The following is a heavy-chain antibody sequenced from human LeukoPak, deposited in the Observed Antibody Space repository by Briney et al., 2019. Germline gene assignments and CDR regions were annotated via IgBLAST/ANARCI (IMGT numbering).Heavy chain of an antibody. CDR2: ISSTSSAI. V-gene: IGHV3-48*04. CDR1: GFTFSSYS. Sequence: GGSLRLSCAASGFTFSSYSMNWVRQAPGKGLEWLSYISSTSSAIYYADSLKGRFTISRDNAKNSLYLQMDSLRAEDTAVYYCARVAEMAANDYWGQGTLVTVSS. J-gene: IGHJ4*02. CDR3: ARVAEMAANDY. D-gene: IGHD5-24*01.